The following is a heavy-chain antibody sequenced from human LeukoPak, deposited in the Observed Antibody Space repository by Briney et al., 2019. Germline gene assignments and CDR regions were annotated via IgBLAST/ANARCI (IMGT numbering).Heavy chain of an antibody. J-gene: IGHJ6*03. Sequence: GGSLRLSCAASGFTFSTYAMTWVRQAPGKGLEWVAVISYDGSNKYYADSVKGRFTISRDNSKNTLYLQMNSLRAEDTAVYYCAKDPTYYYGSGSPGGYYYYMDVWGKGTTVTVSS. CDR1: GFTFSTYA. CDR3: AKDPTYYYGSGSPGGYYYYMDV. D-gene: IGHD3-10*01. CDR2: ISYDGSNK. V-gene: IGHV3-30*18.